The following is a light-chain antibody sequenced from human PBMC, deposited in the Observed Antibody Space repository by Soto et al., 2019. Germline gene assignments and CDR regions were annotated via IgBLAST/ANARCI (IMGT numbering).Light chain of an antibody. CDR2: GHN. Sequence: QSVLTQPPSVSGAPGQRVTISCTWSTSNIGAGYEVHWYQQVPGTAPKLLVSGHNNRPSEVPDRFFGSKSGTSASLTISGLQAEDEADYYCQSFDSSLGGSGVFGGGTKLTVL. CDR3: QSFDSSLGGSGV. V-gene: IGLV1-40*01. CDR1: TSNIGAGYE. J-gene: IGLJ3*02.